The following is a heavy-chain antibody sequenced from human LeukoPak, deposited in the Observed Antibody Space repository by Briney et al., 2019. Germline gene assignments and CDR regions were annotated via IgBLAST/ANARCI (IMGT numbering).Heavy chain of an antibody. V-gene: IGHV3-33*01. CDR2: IWYDGSNK. Sequence: GGSLRLPCAASGFTFSSYGMHWVRQAPGKGLEWVAVIWYDGSNKYYADSVKGRFTISRDNAKNSLYLQMNSLRAEDTAVYYCARDKVQLERRFDYWGQGTLVTVSS. J-gene: IGHJ4*02. CDR3: ARDKVQLERRFDY. CDR1: GFTFSSYG. D-gene: IGHD1-1*01.